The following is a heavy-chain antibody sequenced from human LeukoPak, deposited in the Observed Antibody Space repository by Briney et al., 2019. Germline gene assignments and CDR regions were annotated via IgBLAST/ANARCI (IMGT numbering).Heavy chain of an antibody. CDR1: XGSIXXGPYF. CDR3: ARKGPEHLPTYFDH. D-gene: IGHD2-21*01. V-gene: IGHV4-30-2*06. Sequence: TCSXSXGSIXXGPYFWXXXRXSXXXXXXXIXYIWPSGSTNYNPSLSGRGAISLDKSRNHFTLMVTAVTAADTAFYYCARKGPEHLPTYFDHWGRGILVTVSS. CDR2: IWPSGST. J-gene: IGHJ4*02.